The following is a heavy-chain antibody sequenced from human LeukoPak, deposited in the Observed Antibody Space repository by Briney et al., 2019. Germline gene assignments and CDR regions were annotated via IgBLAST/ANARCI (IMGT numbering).Heavy chain of an antibody. J-gene: IGHJ4*02. CDR3: ARGRCPAYYDNSSGYCFDY. CDR1: GYSISSGYY. V-gene: IGHV4-38-2*02. D-gene: IGHD3-22*01. CDR2: INHSGST. Sequence: SETLSLTCTVSGYSISSGYYWGWLRQPPGKGLEGFGEINHSGSTNYNPSLKSRVTISVDTSKNQFSLKLSSVTAADTAVYYCARGRCPAYYDNSSGYCFDYWGQGTLVTVSS.